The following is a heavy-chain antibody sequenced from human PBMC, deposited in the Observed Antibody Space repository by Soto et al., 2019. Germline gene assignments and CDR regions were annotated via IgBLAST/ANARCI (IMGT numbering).Heavy chain of an antibody. V-gene: IGHV3-66*01. D-gene: IGHD1-1*01. J-gene: IGHJ6*02. CDR3: ARVSTTGAYYYYYGMDV. CDR2: IYSGGST. CDR1: GFTVSSNY. Sequence: EVQLVESGGGLVQPGGSLRLSCAASGFTVSSNYMSWVRQAPGKGLEWVSVIYSGGSTYYADSVKGRFTISRDNSKNTLYLQMNSLRAEDTAVYYCARVSTTGAYYYYYGMDVWGQGTTVTVSS.